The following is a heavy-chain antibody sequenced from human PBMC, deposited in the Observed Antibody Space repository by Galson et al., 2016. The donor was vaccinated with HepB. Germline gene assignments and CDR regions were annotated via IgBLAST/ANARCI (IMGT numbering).Heavy chain of an antibody. CDR2: ISNDGSNK. CDR1: GFTFSSYG. CDR3: AILGMYYRDTSDYFTEDF. D-gene: IGHD3-22*01. J-gene: IGHJ4*02. Sequence: SLRLSCAASGFTFSSYGMHWVRQAPGKGLEWVAVISNDGSNKHYADSIKGRFTISRDTSKNTLYLQMNSLRAEDTAVYYCAILGMYYRDTSDYFTEDFWGQGTLVTVSS. V-gene: IGHV3-30*03.